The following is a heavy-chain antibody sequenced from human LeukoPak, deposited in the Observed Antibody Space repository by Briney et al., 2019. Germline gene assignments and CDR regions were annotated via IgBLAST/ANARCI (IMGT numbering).Heavy chain of an antibody. D-gene: IGHD3-10*01. Sequence: PSETLSLTCAVYGGSFSGYYWSWIRQPPGKGLEWIGEINHSGSTNYNPSLKSRVTISVDTSKNQFSLKLSSVTAADTAVYYCARVRLWFGERAYYYYYMDVWGKGTTVTISS. V-gene: IGHV4-34*01. J-gene: IGHJ6*03. CDR2: INHSGST. CDR3: ARVRLWFGERAYYYYYMDV. CDR1: GGSFSGYY.